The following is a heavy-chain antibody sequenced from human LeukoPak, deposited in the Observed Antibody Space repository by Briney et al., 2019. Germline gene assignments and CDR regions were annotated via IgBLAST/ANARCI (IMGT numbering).Heavy chain of an antibody. D-gene: IGHD3-22*01. J-gene: IGHJ4*02. CDR1: GYTFTSYD. Sequence: ASVKVSCKASGYTFTSYDINWLRQAPGQGHEWMGWISVYNAHTKYAPKFQGRVTMTKDTSTRTVYMELRSLRSDDTAVYYCAREGDYYDSSRNLGFWGQGTLVTVSS. CDR2: ISVYNAHT. V-gene: IGHV1-18*01. CDR3: AREGDYYDSSRNLGF.